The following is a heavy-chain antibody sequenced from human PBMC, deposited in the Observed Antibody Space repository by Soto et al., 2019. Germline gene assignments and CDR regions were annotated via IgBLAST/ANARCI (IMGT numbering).Heavy chain of an antibody. Sequence: PSETLSLTCAVSGGSISSSNWWSWVRQPPGKGLEWIGEIYHSGSTNYNPSLKSRVTISVDKSKNQFSLKLSSVTAADTAVYYCAAGGAAAKDRKGHWFDPWGQGTSVTVS. D-gene: IGHD6-13*01. V-gene: IGHV4-4*02. CDR2: IYHSGST. J-gene: IGHJ5*02. CDR1: GGSISSSNW. CDR3: AAGGAAAKDRKGHWFDP.